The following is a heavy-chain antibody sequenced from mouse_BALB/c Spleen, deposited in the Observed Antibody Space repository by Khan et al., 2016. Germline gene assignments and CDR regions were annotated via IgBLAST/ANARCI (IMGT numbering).Heavy chain of an antibody. J-gene: IGHJ3*01. V-gene: IGHV5-15*02. CDR2: ISNLAYSI. CDR1: GFTFSDYG. Sequence: EVQLQESGGGLVQPGGSRKLSCAASGFTFSDYGMAWVRQAPGKGPEWVAFISNLAYSIYYADTVTGRFTISRENAKNTLYLEMSSLRSEDTAMYYCAREDGGFAYWGQGTLVTVSA. CDR3: AREDGGFAY.